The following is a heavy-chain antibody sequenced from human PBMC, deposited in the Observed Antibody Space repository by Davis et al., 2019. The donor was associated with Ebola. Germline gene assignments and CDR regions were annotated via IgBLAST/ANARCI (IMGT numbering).Heavy chain of an antibody. CDR2: VYYNGDT. CDR3: ARHFDSGTYPLDY. D-gene: IGHD3-10*01. J-gene: IGHJ4*02. Sequence: PSETLSLTCTVSGGSISTYYWSWIRQPPGKGLEWIGHVYYNGDTNYNPSVRSRITMSVDTSKNQFSLKLSSVTAADTAVYFCARHFDSGTYPLDYWGQGTLVTVSS. V-gene: IGHV4-59*01. CDR1: GGSISTYY.